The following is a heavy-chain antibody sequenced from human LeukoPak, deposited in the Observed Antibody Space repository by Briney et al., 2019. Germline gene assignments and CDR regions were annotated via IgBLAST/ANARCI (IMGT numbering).Heavy chain of an antibody. CDR2: IYHSGST. D-gene: IGHD3-16*02. CDR1: GGSISSGGYS. CDR3: AREALGVIRD. Sequence: SETLSLTCAVSGGSISSGGYSWSWIRQPPGKGLEWIGYIYHSGSTYYNPSLKSRVTISVDRSKNQFSLELTSVTAADTAVYYCAREALGVIRDWGQGTLVTVSS. V-gene: IGHV4-30-2*01. J-gene: IGHJ4*02.